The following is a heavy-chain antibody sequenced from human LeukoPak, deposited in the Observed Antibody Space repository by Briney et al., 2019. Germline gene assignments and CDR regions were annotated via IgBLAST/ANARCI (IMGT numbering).Heavy chain of an antibody. J-gene: IGHJ3*02. D-gene: IGHD6-19*01. Sequence: GASVTVSCKASGGTFSSYAISWVRQAPGQGLEWMGGIIPIFGTANYAQEFQGRVTITADKSTSTAYMELSSLRSEDTAVYYCASWLPSSGWYLGAFDIWGQGTMVTVSS. V-gene: IGHV1-69*06. CDR2: IIPIFGTA. CDR3: ASWLPSSGWYLGAFDI. CDR1: GGTFSSYA.